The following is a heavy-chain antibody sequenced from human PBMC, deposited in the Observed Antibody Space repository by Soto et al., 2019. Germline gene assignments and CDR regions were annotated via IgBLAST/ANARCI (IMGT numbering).Heavy chain of an antibody. CDR2: INTDGSGI. D-gene: IGHD5-12*01. CDR3: ARDQWLQLGYNWFDP. J-gene: IGHJ5*02. V-gene: IGHV3-74*01. Sequence: LSCAASGVTFGNYWMHWVRQTPGKGLEWVSRINTDGSGISYAGPVKGRFTISRDNAKNTLYLQLNSLGVEDTAVYYCARDQWLQLGYNWFDPWGQGTLVTVSS. CDR1: GVTFGNYW.